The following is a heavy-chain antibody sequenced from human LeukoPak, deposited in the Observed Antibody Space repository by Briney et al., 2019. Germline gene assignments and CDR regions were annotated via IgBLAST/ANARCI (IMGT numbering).Heavy chain of an antibody. D-gene: IGHD3-22*01. V-gene: IGHV4-59*01. CDR1: GGSIIGSY. CDR3: ARSRNYDSSGYNPTHYFDS. Sequence: SETLSLTCSVSGGSIIGSYWTWIRQSPGKGLEWIGYVYNTVDMNYNPSLQSRVTISVDMSKNHVSLRLNSVTAADTAIYYCARSRNYDSSGYNPTHYFDSWGQGALVTVSS. J-gene: IGHJ4*02. CDR2: VYNTVDM.